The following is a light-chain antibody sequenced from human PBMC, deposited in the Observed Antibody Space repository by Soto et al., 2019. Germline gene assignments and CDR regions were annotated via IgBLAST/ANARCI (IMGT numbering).Light chain of an antibody. J-gene: IGKJ1*01. V-gene: IGKV1-5*01. CDR3: QQYHSYWT. Sequence: DFQMTQSPSTLSASVGDRVTITGRASQNIMSGLAWLQQKPGKAPKLLIYDASSLESGVPQRFSGSGSGTEFTLTISSLQNDDFSTYYCQQYHSYWTVGQGTKVDIK. CDR2: DAS. CDR1: QNIMSG.